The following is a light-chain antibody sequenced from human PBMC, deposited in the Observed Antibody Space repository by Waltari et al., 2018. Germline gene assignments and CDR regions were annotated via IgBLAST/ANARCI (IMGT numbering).Light chain of an antibody. CDR2: EVV. J-gene: IGLJ2*01. CDR1: SSDVGTYNL. Sequence: QSALTQPASVSGSPGQSITISCTGTSSDVGTYNLVSWYQQYPGKAPKLVIYEVVKRPPSVSSRFSGSKSGSTASLTISGLQPEDEGNYYCTSYAGRSTLIFGGGT. CDR3: TSYAGRSTLI. V-gene: IGLV2-23*02.